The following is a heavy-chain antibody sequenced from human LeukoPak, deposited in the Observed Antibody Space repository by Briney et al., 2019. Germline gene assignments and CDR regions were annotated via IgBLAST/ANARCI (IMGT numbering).Heavy chain of an antibody. CDR2: ISYDGSNK. V-gene: IGHV3-30*04. CDR3: ARDQLAYSGYDTLFDY. Sequence: GRSLRLSCAASGFTFNSYAIHWVRQAPGKGLEWVAVISYDGSNKYYAESVKGRFTISRDNSKNTLYLQLNSLRPDATAVYYCARDQLAYSGYDTLFDYWGQGTLVTVSS. J-gene: IGHJ4*02. D-gene: IGHD5-12*01. CDR1: GFTFNSYA.